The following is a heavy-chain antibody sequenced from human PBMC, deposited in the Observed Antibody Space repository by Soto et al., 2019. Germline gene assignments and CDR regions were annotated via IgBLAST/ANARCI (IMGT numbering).Heavy chain of an antibody. Sequence: GGSLRLSCAVSGFTFSAFGMHWVRQAPGKGLEWVAIISYDGILKYYADSVKGRFTISRDTSKGALYLQMNSLTPEDTAVYYCAKDSGYQLPDNYFYYGLDVWGQGTTVTVSS. V-gene: IGHV3-30*18. CDR2: ISYDGILK. D-gene: IGHD2-2*01. J-gene: IGHJ6*02. CDR3: AKDSGYQLPDNYFYYGLDV. CDR1: GFTFSAFG.